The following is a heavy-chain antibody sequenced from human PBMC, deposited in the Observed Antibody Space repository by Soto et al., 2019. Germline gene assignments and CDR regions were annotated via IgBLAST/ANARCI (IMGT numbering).Heavy chain of an antibody. Sequence: SETLSLTCTVSGGSISSGDYYWSWIRQPPGKGLEWIGFISYSGNTYNNPSLKSRVTISVDTSKNQFSLKLSSVTAADTAVYYCARVDSGYYYYYMDVWGKGTTVTVSS. J-gene: IGHJ6*03. CDR1: GGSISSGDYY. CDR3: ARVDSGYYYYYMDV. CDR2: ISYSGNT. V-gene: IGHV4-30-4*02.